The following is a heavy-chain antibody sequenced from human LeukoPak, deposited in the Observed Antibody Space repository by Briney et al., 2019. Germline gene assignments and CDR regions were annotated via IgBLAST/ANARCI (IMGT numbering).Heavy chain of an antibody. CDR2: IYHSGST. CDR1: GGSISSSNW. CDR3: ARCITIFGVVIENWFDP. V-gene: IGHV4-4*02. J-gene: IGHJ5*02. D-gene: IGHD3-3*01. Sequence: SETLSLTCAVSGGSISSSNWWSWVRQPPGKGLEWIGEIYHSGSTNYNPSLKSRVTISVDKSKNQFSLKLSSVTAADAAVYYCARCITIFGVVIENWFDPWGQGTLVTVSS.